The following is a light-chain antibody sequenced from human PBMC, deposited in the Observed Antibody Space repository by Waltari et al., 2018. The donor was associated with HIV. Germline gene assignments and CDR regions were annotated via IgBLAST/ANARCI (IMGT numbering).Light chain of an antibody. Sequence: QSVLTQPPSASGTPGQRIIISCSGSTSNIGTNNVNWYQQLPGTTPRLLMHSNSQRPAVVPDRLSGSRSGTSASLSSSGLQSEDEADYYCSAWDASLGAWMFGGGTKLTVL. CDR3: SAWDASLGAWM. CDR2: SNS. V-gene: IGLV1-44*01. J-gene: IGLJ3*02. CDR1: TSNIGTNN.